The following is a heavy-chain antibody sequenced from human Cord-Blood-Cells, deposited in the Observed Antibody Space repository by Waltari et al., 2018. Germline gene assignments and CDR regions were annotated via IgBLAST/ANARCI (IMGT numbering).Heavy chain of an antibody. CDR1: GFTFSSYA. CDR3: AKDTSFTFGGVTRPPFDY. D-gene: IGHD3-16*01. V-gene: IGHV3-23*04. Sequence: EVQLVESGGGLVQPGGSLRLSCAASGFTFSSYAMSWVRQAPGKGLGWVSAISGGGGSTYYPDSVKGRCTISRDNSKNTLYLQMNSLRAEYTAVYYCAKDTSFTFGGVTRPPFDYWGQGTLVTVSS. CDR2: ISGGGGST. J-gene: IGHJ4*02.